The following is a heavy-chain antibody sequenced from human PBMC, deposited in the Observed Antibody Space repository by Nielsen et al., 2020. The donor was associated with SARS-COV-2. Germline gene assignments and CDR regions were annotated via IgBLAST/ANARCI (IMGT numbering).Heavy chain of an antibody. CDR2: LGVYTGNT. V-gene: IGHV1-18*04. CDR1: GTPLPATV. J-gene: IGHJ4*02. CDR3: ARDGEYDSRFDY. Sequence: ASVKVSCKASGTPLPATVTGWVRKPLDKGLSCRVGLGVYTGNTNYARNLQGRVTMTIDTSTSTANMELRSLKSDDTAVYYCARDGEYDSRFDYWGQGTLVTVSS. D-gene: IGHD3-22*01.